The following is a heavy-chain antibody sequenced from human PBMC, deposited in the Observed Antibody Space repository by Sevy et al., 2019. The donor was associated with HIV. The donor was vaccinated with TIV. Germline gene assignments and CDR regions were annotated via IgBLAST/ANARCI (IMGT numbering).Heavy chain of an antibody. CDR1: GFTFSKYS. D-gene: IGHD2-8*01. J-gene: IGHJ4*02. Sequence: GGSLRLSCEASGFTFSKYSMSWVRQAPGKGLEWVSTFSFGCGRINYADSVKGRFTISSDDSKNRLYLQMNSLRAEDTAVYYCAREGCTKPHDYWGQGTLVTVSS. CDR3: AREGCTKPHDY. V-gene: IGHV3-23*01. CDR2: FSFGCGRI.